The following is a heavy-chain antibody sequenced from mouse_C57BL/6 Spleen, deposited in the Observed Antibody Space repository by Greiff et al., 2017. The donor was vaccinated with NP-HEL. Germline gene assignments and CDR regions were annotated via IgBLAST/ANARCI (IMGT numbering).Heavy chain of an antibody. CDR3: AKLGLYWYFDV. V-gene: IGHV5-9*01. D-gene: IGHD6-5*01. J-gene: IGHJ1*03. CDR2: ISGGGGNT. CDR1: GFTFSSYT. Sequence: EVKLMESGGGLVKPGGSLKLSCAASGFTFSSYTMSWVRQTPEKRLEWVATISGGGGNTYYPDSVKGRFTISRDNAKNTLYLQMSSLRSEDTALYYCAKLGLYWYFDVWGTGTTVTVSS.